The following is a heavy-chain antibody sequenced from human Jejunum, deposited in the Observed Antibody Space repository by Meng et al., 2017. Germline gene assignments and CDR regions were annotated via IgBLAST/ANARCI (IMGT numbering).Heavy chain of an antibody. CDR3: ARGGWYFEY. J-gene: IGHJ4*02. CDR1: GVSVTSCHYY. V-gene: IGHV4-61*01. Sequence: QVQRPESGTGPVRPSVTLSLTCAVSGVSVTSCHYYWSWVRQPPGQGLDWIGHVFYTGSTNYSPSFKIRVTITVLTSMNQFSLKLNSVTAADTAVYYFARGGWYFEYWGQGILVTVSS. CDR2: VFYTGST.